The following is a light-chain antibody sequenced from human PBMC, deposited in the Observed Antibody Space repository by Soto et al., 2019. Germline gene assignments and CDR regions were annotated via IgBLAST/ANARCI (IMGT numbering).Light chain of an antibody. CDR1: QSVLYSSNNKNY. CDR2: WAS. V-gene: IGKV4-1*01. J-gene: IGKJ1*01. CDR3: QQYYSIPGK. Sequence: DIVMTQSPDSLAVSLGERATINCKSSQSVLYSSNNKNYLVWYQQKPGQPPKLLIYWASTRESGVPDRFSGSGSGTDFTLTISSLQAEDVAVYYCQQYYSIPGKFGQGTKV.